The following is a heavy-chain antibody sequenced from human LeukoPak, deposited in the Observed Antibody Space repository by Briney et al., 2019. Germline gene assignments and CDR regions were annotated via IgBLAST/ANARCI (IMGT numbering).Heavy chain of an antibody. CDR2: MNPNSGNT. Sequence: ASVKVSCKASGYTFTSYDINWVRQATGQGLEWMGWMNPNSGNTGYAQKFQGRVTMTKNTSISTAYMELSSLRSEDMAVYYCARRPPGIAAAGIGLGYWGPGNPGTVSP. CDR1: GYTFTSYD. CDR3: ARRPPGIAAAGIGLGY. D-gene: IGHD6-13*01. V-gene: IGHV1-8*01. J-gene: IGHJ4*02.